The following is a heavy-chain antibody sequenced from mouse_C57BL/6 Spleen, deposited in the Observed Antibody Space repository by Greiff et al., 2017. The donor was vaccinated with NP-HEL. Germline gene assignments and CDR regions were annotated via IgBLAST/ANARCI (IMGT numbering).Heavy chain of an antibody. CDR3: ARGGGTSGFAY. CDR2: IDPSDSET. Sequence: VQLQQSGAELVRPGSSVKLSCKASGYTFTSYWMHWVKQRPIQGLEWIGNIDPSDSETHYNQKFKDKATLTVDKSSSTAYMQLSSLTSEDSAVYYCARGGGTSGFAYWGQGTLVTVSA. D-gene: IGHD3-3*01. CDR1: GYTFTSYW. V-gene: IGHV1-52*01. J-gene: IGHJ3*01.